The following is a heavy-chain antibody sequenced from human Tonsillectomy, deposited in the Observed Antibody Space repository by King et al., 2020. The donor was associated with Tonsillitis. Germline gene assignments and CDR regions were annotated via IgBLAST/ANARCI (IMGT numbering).Heavy chain of an antibody. D-gene: IGHD2-15*01. J-gene: IGHJ6*02. V-gene: IGHV3-30*04. CDR2: ISYDGSNK. Sequence: VQLVESGGGVVQPGRSLRLSCAASGFIFSSYTMHWVRQAPGKGLEWVTLISYDGSNKYYADSVKGRFTISRDNSKNTVFLQMSSLRTEDTAVYDCARDGVGYCSAGSCYSYYGMDVWGQGTTVTVSS. CDR3: ARDGVGYCSAGSCYSYYGMDV. CDR1: GFIFSSYT.